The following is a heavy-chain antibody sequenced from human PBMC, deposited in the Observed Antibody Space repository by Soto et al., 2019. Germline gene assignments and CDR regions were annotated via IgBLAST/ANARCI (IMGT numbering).Heavy chain of an antibody. J-gene: IGHJ4*02. D-gene: IGHD6-25*01. CDR1: GFTFSSYA. CDR2: ISYDGSNK. CDR3: ARDGAATGDY. Sequence: PGGSLRLSCAASGFTFSSYAMHWVRQAPGKGLEWVAVISYDGSNKYYADSVKGRFTISRDNSKNTLYLQMNSLRAEDTAVYYCARDGAATGDYWGQGTLVTVSS. V-gene: IGHV3-30-3*01.